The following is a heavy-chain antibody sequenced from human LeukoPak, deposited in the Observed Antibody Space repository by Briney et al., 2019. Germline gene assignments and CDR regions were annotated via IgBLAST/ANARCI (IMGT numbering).Heavy chain of an antibody. V-gene: IGHV1-69*04. J-gene: IGHJ4*02. CDR1: GGTFISYA. D-gene: IGHD5-24*01. CDR3: ARGDNDYGDY. CDR2: IIPILGIA. Sequence: SVKVSCKASGGTFISYAISWVRQAPGQGLEWMGRIIPILGIANYAQKFQGRVTITADKSTSTAYMELSSLRSEDTAVYYCARGDNDYGDYWGQGTLVTVSS.